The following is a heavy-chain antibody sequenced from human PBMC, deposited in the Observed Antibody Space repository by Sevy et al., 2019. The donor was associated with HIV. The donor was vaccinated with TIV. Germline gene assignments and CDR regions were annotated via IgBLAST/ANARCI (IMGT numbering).Heavy chain of an antibody. J-gene: IGHJ4*02. Sequence: GGSLRLSCAASGFTFSSYSMNWVRQAPGKGLEWVSSISSSSSYIYYADSVKGRFTISRDNAKNSLYLQMNCLRAEDTAVYYCARSPLWFGELTTFDYLGQGTLVTVSS. CDR1: GFTFSSYS. V-gene: IGHV3-21*01. CDR2: ISSSSSYI. D-gene: IGHD3-10*01. CDR3: ARSPLWFGELTTFDY.